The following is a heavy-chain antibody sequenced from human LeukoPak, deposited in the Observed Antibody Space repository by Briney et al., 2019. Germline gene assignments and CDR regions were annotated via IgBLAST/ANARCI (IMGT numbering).Heavy chain of an antibody. D-gene: IGHD4-11*01. CDR3: AQIYSNYGYYYYYYMDV. V-gene: IGHV2-5*01. CDR1: GFSLSTSGVG. J-gene: IGHJ6*03. Sequence: SGPTLVKPTQTLTLTCTFSGFSLSTSGVGVGWIRQPPGKALEWLALIYWNDDKRYSPSLKSRLTITKDTSKNQVVLTMTNMDPVDTATYYCAQIYSNYGYYYYYYMDVWGKGTTVTVSS. CDR2: IYWNDDK.